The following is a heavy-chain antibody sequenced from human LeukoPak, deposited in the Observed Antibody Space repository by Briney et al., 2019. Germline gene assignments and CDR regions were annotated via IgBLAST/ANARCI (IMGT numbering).Heavy chain of an antibody. Sequence: PGGSLRLSCAASGFTFSSYAMSWVRQAPGKGLEWVSAISGSGGSTYYADSVKGRFTISRDNSKNTLYLQMNSLRAEDTAVYYCAKDGNPVQYCTNGVCKYYFDYWGQGTLVTVSS. CDR2: ISGSGGST. V-gene: IGHV3-23*01. D-gene: IGHD2-8*01. CDR3: AKDGNPVQYCTNGVCKYYFDY. J-gene: IGHJ4*02. CDR1: GFTFSSYA.